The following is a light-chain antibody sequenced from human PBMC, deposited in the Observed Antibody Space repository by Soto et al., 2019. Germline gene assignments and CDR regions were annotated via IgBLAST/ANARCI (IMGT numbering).Light chain of an antibody. CDR3: CSYAGSYYV. Sequence: QSALTQPRSVSGSPGQSVTISCTGTSSDVGGYNYVSWYQQHPGKAPRLMIYDVSKRPSGVPDRFSGSKSGNTASLPISGLHAEDEDDYYCCSYAGSYYVFGTGTKVTVL. V-gene: IGLV2-11*01. CDR1: SSDVGGYNY. CDR2: DVS. J-gene: IGLJ1*01.